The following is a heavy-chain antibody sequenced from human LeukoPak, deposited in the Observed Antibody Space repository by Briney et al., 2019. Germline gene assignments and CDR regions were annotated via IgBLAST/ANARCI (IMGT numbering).Heavy chain of an antibody. D-gene: IGHD6-6*01. CDR1: GYTFTSYY. V-gene: IGHV1-2*02. CDR3: AREGDSSSSLDY. CDR2: INPNSGGT. Sequence: ASVKVSCKASGYTFTSYYMHWVRQAPGQGLEWMGWINPNSGGTNYAQKFQGRVTMTRDTSISTAYMELSRLRSDDTAVYYCAREGDSSSSLDYWGQGTLVTVSS. J-gene: IGHJ4*02.